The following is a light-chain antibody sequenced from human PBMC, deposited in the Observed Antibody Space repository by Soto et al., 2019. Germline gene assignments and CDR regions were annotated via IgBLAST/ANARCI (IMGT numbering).Light chain of an antibody. CDR1: SSDIGSYNH. Sequence: QSVLTQPASVSGSPGQSITISCSGTSSDIGSYNHVAWYQQFPGKSPKLMIYAVSDRPSGVSDRFSGSKSGITASLTISGLQTEDEADYYCISYTDRQSYLFGTGTKVTLL. J-gene: IGLJ1*01. V-gene: IGLV2-14*03. CDR3: ISYTDRQSYL. CDR2: AVS.